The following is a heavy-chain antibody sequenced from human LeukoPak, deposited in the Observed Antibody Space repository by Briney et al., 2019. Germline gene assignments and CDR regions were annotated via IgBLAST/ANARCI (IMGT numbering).Heavy chain of an antibody. D-gene: IGHD6-19*01. J-gene: IGHJ3*02. CDR3: ARVSSGWYGAFDI. CDR2: INHSGST. V-gene: IGHV4-34*01. CDR1: GGSFSGYY. Sequence: SETLSLTCAVYGGSFSGYYWSWIRQPPGKGLERIGEINHSGSTNYNPSLKSRVTISVDTSKNQFSLKLSSVTAADTAVYYCARVSSGWYGAFDIWGQGTMVTVSS.